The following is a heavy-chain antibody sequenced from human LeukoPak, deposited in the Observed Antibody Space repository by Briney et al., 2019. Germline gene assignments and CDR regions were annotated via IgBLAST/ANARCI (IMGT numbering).Heavy chain of an antibody. Sequence: GGSLRLSCAASGSTFSSYAMSWVRQAPGKGLEWVSAISGSGGSTYYADSVKGRFTISRDNSKNTLYLQMNSLRAEDTAVYYCANTPTIFGVVNNFDYWGQGTLVTVSS. CDR3: ANTPTIFGVVNNFDY. V-gene: IGHV3-23*01. CDR1: GSTFSSYA. J-gene: IGHJ4*02. D-gene: IGHD3-3*01. CDR2: ISGSGGST.